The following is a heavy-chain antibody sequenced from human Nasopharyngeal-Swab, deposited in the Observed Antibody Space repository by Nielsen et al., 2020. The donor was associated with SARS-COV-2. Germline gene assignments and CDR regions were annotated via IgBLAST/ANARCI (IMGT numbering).Heavy chain of an antibody. V-gene: IGHV4-34*01. CDR3: ARAPDYGSGSYYFLSQYYYHGMDV. CDR2: INHSGSA. CDR1: GGSFSGYY. Sequence: SETLSLTCAVYGGSFSGYYWSWIRQPPGKGLEWIGEINHSGSANYNPSLKSRVTISIDTSKNQFSLKLRSVTAADTAVYYCARAPDYGSGSYYFLSQYYYHGMDVWGQGTTVTVSS. J-gene: IGHJ6*02. D-gene: IGHD3-10*01.